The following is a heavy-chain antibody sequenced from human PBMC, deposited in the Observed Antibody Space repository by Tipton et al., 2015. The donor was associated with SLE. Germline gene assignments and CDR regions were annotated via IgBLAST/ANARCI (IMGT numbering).Heavy chain of an antibody. Sequence: TLSLTCSVSGFSISSDYYWGWIRQPPGKGLEFIGTISYSGGTDYNPSLKSRVTISVDTSKNQFSLSLISVTAADTAVYYCARLTPWGYDYWGPGMLVTVSS. D-gene: IGHD7-27*01. CDR1: GFSISSDYY. CDR3: ARLTPWGYDY. J-gene: IGHJ4*02. CDR2: ISYSGGT. V-gene: IGHV4-38-2*02.